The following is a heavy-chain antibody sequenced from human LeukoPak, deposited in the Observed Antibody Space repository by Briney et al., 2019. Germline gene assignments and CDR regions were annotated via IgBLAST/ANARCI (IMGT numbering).Heavy chain of an antibody. J-gene: IGHJ6*03. CDR3: ARVRKYFVVVTGGSYYMDV. CDR2: IYHSGST. Sequence: PSETLSLTCTVSGYSISSGYYWGWIRQPPGKGREWIGSIYHSGSTYYNPSLKSAVTISVEKSKKKFCLKLSTVTAADTAVYYCARVRKYFVVVTGGSYYMDVWGKGTTVTVSS. V-gene: IGHV4-38-2*02. CDR1: GYSISSGYY. D-gene: IGHD2-21*02.